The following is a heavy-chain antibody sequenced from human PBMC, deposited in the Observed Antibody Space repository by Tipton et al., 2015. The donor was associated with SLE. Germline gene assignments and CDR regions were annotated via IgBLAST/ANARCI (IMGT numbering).Heavy chain of an antibody. Sequence: SLRLSCAASGFTFTSYDMHWVRQAPGKGLEWVAVISYDGRNKYYADSVKGRFTTSRDNSKNTLYLQMNSLRAEDTAVYYCAILDTTPSSFWDQGTLVTVSS. CDR3: AILDTTPSSF. D-gene: IGHD1-26*01. J-gene: IGHJ4*02. CDR2: ISYDGRNK. V-gene: IGHV3-30*04. CDR1: GFTFTSYD.